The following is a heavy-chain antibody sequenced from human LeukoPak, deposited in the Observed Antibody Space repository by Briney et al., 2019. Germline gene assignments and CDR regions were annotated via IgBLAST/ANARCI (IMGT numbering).Heavy chain of an antibody. CDR1: GGSISSGGYS. CDR2: INHSGST. V-gene: IGHV4-34*01. CDR3: ARGGIFGVVKKIKNYFDY. Sequence: SETLSLTCAVSGGSISSGGYSWSWIRQPPGEGLEWIGEINHSGSTNYNPSLKSRVTISVDTSKNQFSLKLSSVTAADTAVYYCARGGIFGVVKKIKNYFDYWGQGTLVTVSS. J-gene: IGHJ4*02. D-gene: IGHD3-3*01.